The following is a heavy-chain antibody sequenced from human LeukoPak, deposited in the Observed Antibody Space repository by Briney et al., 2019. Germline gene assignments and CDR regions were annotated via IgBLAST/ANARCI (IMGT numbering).Heavy chain of an antibody. CDR3: ARDSAASGFLSY. D-gene: IGHD3-3*01. J-gene: IGHJ4*02. Sequence: SETLSLTCTVSGGSMSGYFWRWIRQPPGKGVEWVAYIYSNGGTSYNPSLKRRVTISIDTSKNHFSLKVSSVTAADTAVYYCARDSAASGFLSYWGQGTLVSVSS. CDR2: IYSNGGT. CDR1: GGSMSGYF. V-gene: IGHV4-59*01.